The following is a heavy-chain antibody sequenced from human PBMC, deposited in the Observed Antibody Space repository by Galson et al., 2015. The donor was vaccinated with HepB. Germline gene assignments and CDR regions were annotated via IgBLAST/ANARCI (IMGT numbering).Heavy chain of an antibody. CDR1: GFTFSSYW. Sequence: SLRLSCAAPGFTFSSYWMSWVRQAPGKGLEWVANIKQDGSEKYYVDSVKGRFTISRDNAKNSLYLQMNSLRAEDTAVYYCARAIVVVVAAEYFQHWGRGTLVTVSS. V-gene: IGHV3-7*03. CDR2: IKQDGSEK. D-gene: IGHD2-15*01. J-gene: IGHJ1*01. CDR3: ARAIVVVVAAEYFQH.